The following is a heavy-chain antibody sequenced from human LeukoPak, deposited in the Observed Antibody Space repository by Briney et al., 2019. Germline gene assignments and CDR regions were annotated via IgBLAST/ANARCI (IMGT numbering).Heavy chain of an antibody. CDR3: TRHYFSD. D-gene: IGHD2-15*01. J-gene: IGHJ4*02. CDR2: TSNKADSYTT. CDR1: EFTISDHY. Sequence: GGSLRLSCAASEFTISDHYMDWVRQAPGKGLEWVGRTSNKADSYTTYYAASVKGRFTISREDSKNLLYLQMKSLKAEDTAVYYCTRHYFSDWGQGTLVTVSS. V-gene: IGHV3-72*01.